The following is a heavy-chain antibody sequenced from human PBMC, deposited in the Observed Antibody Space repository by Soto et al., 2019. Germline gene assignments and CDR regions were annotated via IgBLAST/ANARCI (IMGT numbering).Heavy chain of an antibody. J-gene: IGHJ5*02. CDR1: GFTFSSYV. Sequence: EVQLLESGGGLVQPGGSLRLSCAASGFTFSSYVMSWVRQAPGKGLEWVSAISGSGGSTYYADSVKGRFTISRDNSKNTLYLQMNSLRAEDTAVYYCAKGGRYCSGGSCYSGFDPWGQGTLVTVSS. V-gene: IGHV3-23*01. CDR2: ISGSGGST. D-gene: IGHD2-15*01. CDR3: AKGGRYCSGGSCYSGFDP.